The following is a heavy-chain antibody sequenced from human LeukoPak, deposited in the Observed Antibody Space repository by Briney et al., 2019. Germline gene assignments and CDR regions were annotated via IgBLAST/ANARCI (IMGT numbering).Heavy chain of an antibody. CDR2: ISISSSYI. V-gene: IGHV3-21*01. J-gene: IGHJ6*04. CDR3: AELGITMIGGV. CDR1: GFTFSSDS. Sequence: GGSLRLSCAASGFTFSSDSMNWVRQAPGKGLEWISFISISSSYIYYADSVKGRFTISRDNAKNSLYLQMNSLRAEDTAVYYCAELGITMIGGVWGKGTTVTISS. D-gene: IGHD3-10*02.